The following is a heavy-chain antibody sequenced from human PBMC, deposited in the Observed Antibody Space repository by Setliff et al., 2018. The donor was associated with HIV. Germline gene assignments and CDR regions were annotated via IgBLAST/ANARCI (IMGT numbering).Heavy chain of an antibody. Sequence: GGSLRLSCAASGFRFSTYWMTWVRQAPGKGLEWVANIKQDGSEKYYVDSVKGRFTLSRDNAKNSLYLQMNSLRAEDTAVYYCARVFWYGLPQIYYYMAVWGKGTTVTVS. CDR1: GFRFSTYW. V-gene: IGHV3-7*01. CDR3: ARVFWYGLPQIYYYMAV. D-gene: IGHD2-8*02. CDR2: IKQDGSEK. J-gene: IGHJ6*03.